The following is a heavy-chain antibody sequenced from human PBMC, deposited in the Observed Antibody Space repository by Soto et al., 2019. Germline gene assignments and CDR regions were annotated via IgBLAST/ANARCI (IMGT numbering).Heavy chain of an antibody. CDR3: VRDRDLYRDMFHADL. CDR2: ISSSSSTI. J-gene: IGHJ4*01. CDR1: GFIFSNSA. D-gene: IGHD3-10*02. Sequence: PGGSLRLSCAASGFIFSNSAMSWVRQAPGKGLEWVSYISSSSSTIYYADSVRGRFTISADIAENSVILQMNSLRDEDSAVYFCVRDRDLYRDMFHADLWGQGTLVTVSS. V-gene: IGHV3-48*02.